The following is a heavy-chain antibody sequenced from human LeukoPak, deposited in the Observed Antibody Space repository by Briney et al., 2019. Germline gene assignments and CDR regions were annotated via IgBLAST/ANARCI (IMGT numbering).Heavy chain of an antibody. Sequence: GGSLRLSCAASGFTFSSYAMSWVRQAPGKGLEWVSAISGSGGSTYYADSVKGRFTISRDNSKNTLYLQMNSLRAEDTAFYYCTKGGFKYFDWSYFDYWGQGTLVTVSS. V-gene: IGHV3-23*01. CDR1: GFTFSSYA. CDR3: TKGGFKYFDWSYFDY. CDR2: ISGSGGST. D-gene: IGHD3-9*01. J-gene: IGHJ4*02.